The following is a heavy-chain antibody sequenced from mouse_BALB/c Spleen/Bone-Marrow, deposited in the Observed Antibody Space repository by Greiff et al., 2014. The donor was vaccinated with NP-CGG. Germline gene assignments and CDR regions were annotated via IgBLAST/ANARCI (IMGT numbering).Heavy chain of an antibody. D-gene: IGHD1-1*01. CDR3: ARLYYYGNFAY. CDR1: GFDFSRYW. CDR2: INPDSSTI. V-gene: IGHV4-1*02. Sequence: EVHLVESGGGLVQPGGSLKLSCAASGFDFSRYWMGWVRQAPGKGLEWIGEINPDSSTINYTPSLKDKFIISRDNAKNTLYPQMSKVRSEDTALYYCARLYYYGNFAYWGQGTTLTVSS. J-gene: IGHJ2*01.